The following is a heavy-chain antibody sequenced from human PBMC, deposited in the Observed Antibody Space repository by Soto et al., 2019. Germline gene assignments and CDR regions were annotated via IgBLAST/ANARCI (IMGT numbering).Heavy chain of an antibody. D-gene: IGHD3-10*01. CDR1: GYTFSSYG. V-gene: IGHV1-18*01. CDR3: ARDWRTPYYGSGRHYPDH. Sequence: CKASGYTFSSYGINWVRQAPGQGPEWMGWISAYNGDTNYAQNLQGRVTLTTDTSTSTAYMELRSLTSDDTAVYYCARDWRTPYYGSGRHYPDHSGPGTLATVSS. J-gene: IGHJ5*02. CDR2: ISAYNGDT.